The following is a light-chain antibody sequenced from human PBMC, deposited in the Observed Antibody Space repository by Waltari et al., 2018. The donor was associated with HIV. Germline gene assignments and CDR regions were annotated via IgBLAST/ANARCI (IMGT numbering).Light chain of an antibody. CDR3: QQYNTYSRT. J-gene: IGKJ1*01. CDR2: GAS. CDR1: QSLSTS. Sequence: DIQMTQSPSTLSASVGDRVTITCRAGQSLSTSLAWYQQKPGKAPKLLVYGASNLESGVPSRFSGSGSGTEFTLTINSLQPDDFATYYSQQYNTYSRTFGQGTKVELK. V-gene: IGKV1-5*03.